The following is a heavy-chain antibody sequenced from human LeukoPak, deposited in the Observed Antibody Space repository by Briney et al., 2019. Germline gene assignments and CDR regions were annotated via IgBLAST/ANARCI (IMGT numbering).Heavy chain of an antibody. V-gene: IGHV3-9*01. J-gene: IGHJ4*02. CDR1: GFTFDDYA. Sequence: GGSLRLSCAASGFTFDDYAMHWVRQAPGKGLEWVSGISWNSGSIGYADSVKGRFTISRDNAKNSLCLQMNSLRAEDTASYYCAKDKGEAGGRNFDYWGQGTLVTVSS. CDR3: AKDKGEAGGRNFDY. D-gene: IGHD2-15*01. CDR2: ISWNSGSI.